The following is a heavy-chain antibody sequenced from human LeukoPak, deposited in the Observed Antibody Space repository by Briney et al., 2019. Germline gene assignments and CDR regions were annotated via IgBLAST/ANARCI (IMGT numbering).Heavy chain of an antibody. Sequence: GGSLRLSCTASGFSFSGHWMHWARQLPGKGLVWVSRTSPTGSATSYADSVKGRFTVSRDNAKNTLYLQVNNLRAEDTAVYYCARGPNSNWSGLDFWGQGTLLTVSS. CDR2: TSPTGSAT. CDR1: GFSFSGHW. V-gene: IGHV3-74*01. J-gene: IGHJ4*02. CDR3: ARGPNSNWSGLDF. D-gene: IGHD6-6*01.